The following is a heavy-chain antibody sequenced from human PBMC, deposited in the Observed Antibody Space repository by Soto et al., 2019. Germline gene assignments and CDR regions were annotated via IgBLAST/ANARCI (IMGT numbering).Heavy chain of an antibody. CDR2: IYYSGTT. D-gene: IGHD2-2*02. Sequence: PSETLSLTCSVSGGSIGTYSWRWVRQAHGKGLEWGGSIYYSGTTNYSPSLNSRVTISFATSKNQFSLNLTSVTATDSAIYYCERDGHYTSRYSHYYAMDDWGQGTTVTVSS. V-gene: IGHV4-59*01. CDR3: ERDGHYTSRYSHYYAMDD. CDR1: GGSIGTYS. J-gene: IGHJ6*02.